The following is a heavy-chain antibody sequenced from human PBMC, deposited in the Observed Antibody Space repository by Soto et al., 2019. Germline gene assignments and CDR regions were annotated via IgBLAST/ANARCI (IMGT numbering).Heavy chain of an antibody. D-gene: IGHD1-26*01. Sequence: PSETLSLTCTVSGGSISSYYWSWIRQPPGKGLKWIGYIYYSGSTNYNPSLKSRVTISVDTSKNQFSLKLSSVTAADTAVYYCARDVVGATTVYGMDVWGQGTTVTVSS. CDR1: GGSISSYY. CDR2: IYYSGST. J-gene: IGHJ6*02. V-gene: IGHV4-59*12. CDR3: ARDVVGATTVYGMDV.